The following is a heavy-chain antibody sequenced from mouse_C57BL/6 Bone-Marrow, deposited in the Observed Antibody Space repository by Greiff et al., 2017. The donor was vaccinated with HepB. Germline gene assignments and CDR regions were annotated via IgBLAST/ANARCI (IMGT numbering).Heavy chain of an antibody. V-gene: IGHV3-6*01. CDR1: GYSITSGYY. J-gene: IGHJ3*01. D-gene: IGHD2-3*01. Sequence: EVKLVESGPGLVKPSQSLSLTCSVTGYSITSGYYWNWIRQFPGNKLEWMGYISYDGSNNYNPSLKNRISITRDTSKNQFFLKLNSVTTEDTATYYCARVVEDDGYLAWFAYWGQGTLVTVSA. CDR3: ARVVEDDGYLAWFAY. CDR2: ISYDGSN.